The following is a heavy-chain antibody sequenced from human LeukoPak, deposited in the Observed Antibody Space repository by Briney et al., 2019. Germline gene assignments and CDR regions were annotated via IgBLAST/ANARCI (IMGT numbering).Heavy chain of an antibody. D-gene: IGHD6-19*01. Sequence: VASVKVSCKASGYTFTGYYMHWVRQAPGQGLEWMGWINPNSGGTNYAQKFQGRVTMTRDTSISTAYMELSRLRSDDTAVYYCARAAAVAGRYNWFDPWGQGTLVTVSS. CDR1: GYTFTGYY. CDR2: INPNSGGT. CDR3: ARAAAVAGRYNWFDP. V-gene: IGHV1-2*02. J-gene: IGHJ5*02.